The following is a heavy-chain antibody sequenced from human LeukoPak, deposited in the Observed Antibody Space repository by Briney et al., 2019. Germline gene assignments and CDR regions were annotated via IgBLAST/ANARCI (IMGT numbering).Heavy chain of an antibody. Sequence: NPGGSLRLSCAASGFTFSNAWMSWIRQAPGKGLEWVSYISSSGSTIYYADSVKGRFTISRDNAKNSLYLQMNSLRAEDTAVYYCASAGTRYYYYYYMDVWGKGTTVTISS. CDR3: ASAGTRYYYYYYMDV. D-gene: IGHD6-13*01. J-gene: IGHJ6*03. V-gene: IGHV3-11*04. CDR2: ISSSGSTI. CDR1: GFTFSNAW.